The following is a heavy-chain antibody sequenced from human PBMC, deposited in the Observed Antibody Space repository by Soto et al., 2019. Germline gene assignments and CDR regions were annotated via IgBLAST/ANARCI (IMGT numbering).Heavy chain of an antibody. Sequence: QLQLQESGPGLVTPSETLSLTCTVSGGSISSSSYYWAWIRQPPGKGLEWIGSINYSGTTYYIASRKSRVTISIDTSKNQFSLRLNSVTAADTAVYYCARLVACSGGSCRFDPWGQGTLVTVSS. V-gene: IGHV4-39*01. D-gene: IGHD2-15*01. CDR3: ARLVACSGGSCRFDP. CDR2: INYSGTT. CDR1: GGSISSSSYY. J-gene: IGHJ5*02.